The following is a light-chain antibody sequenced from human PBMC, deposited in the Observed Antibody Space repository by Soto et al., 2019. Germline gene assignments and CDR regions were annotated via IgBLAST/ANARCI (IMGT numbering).Light chain of an antibody. Sequence: SQLTQSPSSLSASVGARLTITCRASQSISSYLNWYQQKPGKAPKLLXYKASSLESGVPSRFSGSGCGTEFTLTISSLQPDDFATYYCQQYNSYSMYTFGQGTRLEIK. CDR3: QQYNSYSMYT. CDR1: QSISSY. CDR2: KAS. V-gene: IGKV1-5*03. J-gene: IGKJ5*01.